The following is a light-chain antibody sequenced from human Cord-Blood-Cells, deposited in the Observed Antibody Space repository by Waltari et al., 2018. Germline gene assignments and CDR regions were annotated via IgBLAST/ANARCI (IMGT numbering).Light chain of an antibody. CDR2: DVS. CDR1: SSDVGGYNS. Sequence: QSALPPPDSVSGSPGQAITISCTGPSSDVGGYNSVSGDQQHPGKAPKLMIYDVSNRPPGVSNRFSGSESAYAASLTISVLQAEYEADYDCSSYTSSSTVVVGGGAKLTVL. V-gene: IGLV2-14*03. CDR3: SSYTSSSTVV. J-gene: IGLJ2*01.